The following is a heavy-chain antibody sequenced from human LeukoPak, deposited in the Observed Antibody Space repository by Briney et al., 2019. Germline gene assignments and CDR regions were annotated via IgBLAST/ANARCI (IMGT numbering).Heavy chain of an antibody. D-gene: IGHD3-10*01. V-gene: IGHV3-23*01. CDR1: GFTFSSYA. CDR2: ISGSGGST. Sequence: GGSLRLSCAASGFTFSSYAMSWVRQAPGKGLEWDSAISGSGGSTYYADSVKGRFTISRDNSKNTLYLQMNSLRAEDTAVYYCANYYGSGSYFPSWGQGTLVTVSS. CDR3: ANYYGSGSYFPS. J-gene: IGHJ5*02.